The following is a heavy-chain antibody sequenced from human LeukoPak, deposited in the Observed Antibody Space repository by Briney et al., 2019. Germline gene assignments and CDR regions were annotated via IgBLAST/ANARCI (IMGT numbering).Heavy chain of an antibody. J-gene: IGHJ5*02. V-gene: IGHV3-73*01. CDR2: ITTKFNSYAP. D-gene: IGHD6-13*01. Sequence: GGSLRLSCAAYGFTFSGSAMHWVRQASGRGLEWVGRITTKFNSYAPTYAASVRGRFTISRDDSKNTAYLQMNSLKTEDTALYYCARTATRFGSSWYAGRFDPWGQGTLVTVSS. CDR1: GFTFSGSA. CDR3: ARTATRFGSSWYAGRFDP.